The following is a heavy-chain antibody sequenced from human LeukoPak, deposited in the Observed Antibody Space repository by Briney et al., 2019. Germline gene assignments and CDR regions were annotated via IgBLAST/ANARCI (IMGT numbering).Heavy chain of an antibody. CDR2: ITRSSIYT. J-gene: IGHJ6*03. CDR1: GFTFSSYG. V-gene: IGHV3-21*01. CDR3: ARDPYDGSYGDDYYYYMDF. D-gene: IGHD1-26*01. Sequence: GGSLRLSCAASGFTFSSYGMSWVRQTPGKGLEWVSSITRSSIYTFYADSVKGRFTISRDNAKNSLSLQMNSLRAEDTAVYYCARDPYDGSYGDDYYYYMDFWGKGTTVTISS.